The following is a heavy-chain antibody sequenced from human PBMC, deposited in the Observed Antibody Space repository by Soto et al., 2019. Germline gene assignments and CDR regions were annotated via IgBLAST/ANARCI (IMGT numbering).Heavy chain of an antibody. V-gene: IGHV1-18*01. J-gene: IGHJ4*02. CDR3: ARDFGDSSGHFDY. Sequence: ASVKVSCKASGYMFTSYGISWVRQAPGQGLEWMGWISGYNGNTNYALKLQGRVTMTTDTSTYTAYMELSTLRSDDTAVYYCARDFGDSSGHFDYWGQGTPVTGSS. CDR1: GYMFTSYG. D-gene: IGHD3-22*01. CDR2: ISGYNGNT.